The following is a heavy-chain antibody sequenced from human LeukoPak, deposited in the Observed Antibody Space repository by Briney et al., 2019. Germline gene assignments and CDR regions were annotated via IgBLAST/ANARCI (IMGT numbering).Heavy chain of an antibody. Sequence: GGSLRLSCSASGFIFSNYAMHWVRQAPGKGLEYVSAISSNGGSTYYADSVKGRFTLSRDNSKNTLYLQMSSLRAEDTAVYYCVKGKGIAVTSLDYWGQGTLVTVSS. D-gene: IGHD6-19*01. J-gene: IGHJ4*02. CDR3: VKGKGIAVTSLDY. CDR1: GFIFSNYA. CDR2: ISSNGGST. V-gene: IGHV3-64D*06.